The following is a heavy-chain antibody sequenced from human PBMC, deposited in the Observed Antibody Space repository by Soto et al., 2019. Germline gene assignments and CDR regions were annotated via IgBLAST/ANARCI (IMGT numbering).Heavy chain of an antibody. D-gene: IGHD1-26*01. CDR2: IYYRGGT. J-gene: IGHJ6*02. CDR3: ARDGREASGMDV. Sequence: LSLTCTVSGGSISSHYWSWVRQAPGKGLEWIGHIYYRGGTTYNPSLRSRSTISVDTSNNQFSLKLNSVTTADTAVYYCARDGREASGMDVWGQGTKVTVSS. CDR1: GGSISSHY. V-gene: IGHV4-59*11.